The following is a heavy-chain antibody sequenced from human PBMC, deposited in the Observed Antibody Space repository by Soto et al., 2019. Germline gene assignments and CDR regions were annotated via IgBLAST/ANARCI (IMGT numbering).Heavy chain of an antibody. D-gene: IGHD2-15*01. V-gene: IGHV1-18*04. J-gene: IGHJ6*02. Sequence: ASVKVSCKASGYTFTSYGISWVRQAPGQGLEWMGWISAYNGNTNYAQKLQGRVTMTTDTSTSTAYMELRSLRSDDTAVYYCASWLVAAFYYGMDVWGQGTTVTVSS. CDR3: ASWLVAAFYYGMDV. CDR1: GYTFTSYG. CDR2: ISAYNGNT.